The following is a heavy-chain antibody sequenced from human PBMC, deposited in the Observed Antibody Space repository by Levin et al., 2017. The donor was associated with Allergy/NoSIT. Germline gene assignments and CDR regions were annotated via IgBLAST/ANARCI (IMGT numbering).Heavy chain of an antibody. CDR2: INPNSGDT. D-gene: IGHD6-19*01. J-gene: IGHJ5*02. V-gene: IGHV1-2*02. Sequence: GASVKVSCKASGYTFTGHYMHWVRQAPGQGLEWMGWINPNSGDTNYAQKFQGRVTMTRDTSINTAYMELSRLRSDDTAVYYCVRVKSVPGTRWFDPWGQGTLVTVSS. CDR3: VRVKSVPGTRWFDP. CDR1: GYTFTGHY.